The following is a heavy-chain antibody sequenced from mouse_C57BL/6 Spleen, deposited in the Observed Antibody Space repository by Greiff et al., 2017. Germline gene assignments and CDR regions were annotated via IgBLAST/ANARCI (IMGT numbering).Heavy chain of an antibody. J-gene: IGHJ2*01. CDR2: ISDGGSYT. CDR3: AREHGSSYVFDY. CDR1: GFTFSSYA. Sequence: VQLKESGGGLVKPGGSLKLSCAASGFTFSSYAMSWVRQTPEKRLEWVATISDGGSYTYYPDNVKGRFTISRDNAKNNLYLQMSHLKSEDTAMYYCAREHGSSYVFDYWGQGTTLTVSS. D-gene: IGHD1-1*01. V-gene: IGHV5-4*01.